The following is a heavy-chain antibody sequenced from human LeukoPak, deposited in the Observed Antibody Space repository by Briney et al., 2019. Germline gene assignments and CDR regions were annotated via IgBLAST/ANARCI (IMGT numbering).Heavy chain of an antibody. CDR2: ISSSSTI. J-gene: IGHJ3*02. CDR3: ARERDWAIFGVVTAFDI. Sequence: GGSLRLSCAASGFTFSSYWMHWVRQAPGKGLEWVSYISSSSTIYYADSVKGRFTISRDNAKNSLYLQMNSLRAEDTAVYYCARERDWAIFGVVTAFDIWGQGTMVTVSS. CDR1: GFTFSSYW. V-gene: IGHV3-48*01. D-gene: IGHD3-3*01.